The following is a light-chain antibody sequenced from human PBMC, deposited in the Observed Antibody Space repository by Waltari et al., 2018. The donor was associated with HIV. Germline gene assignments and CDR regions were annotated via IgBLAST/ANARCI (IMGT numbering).Light chain of an antibody. CDR2: SNN. V-gene: IGLV1-44*01. Sequence: QSVLTQPPSASGTPGQRVTLSCSGSSSKIGSNTVNWYQQLPGTAPKLLIYSNNQRPSGVPDRLSGSKSGTSASLAISGLQSEDEANYYCAAWDDSLIGPVFGGGTKLTVL. CDR1: SSKIGSNT. J-gene: IGLJ3*02. CDR3: AAWDDSLIGPV.